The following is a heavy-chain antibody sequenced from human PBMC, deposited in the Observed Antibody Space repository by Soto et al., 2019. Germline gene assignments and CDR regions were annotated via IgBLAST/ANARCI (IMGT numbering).Heavy chain of an antibody. V-gene: IGHV3-30-3*01. J-gene: IGHJ6*02. CDR3: ARGTTTSAFSAMDV. CDR2: ISYDGSNK. D-gene: IGHD1-1*01. CDR1: GFTFSNNA. Sequence: VQLVESGGGVVQPGRSLRLSCAASGFTFSNNAMDWVRQAPGKGLEWVAVISYDGSNKYIAESVKGRFTISRDNSKNTLFLQMNSLRAEDRAVYYCARGTTTSAFSAMDVWGQGTTVTVSS.